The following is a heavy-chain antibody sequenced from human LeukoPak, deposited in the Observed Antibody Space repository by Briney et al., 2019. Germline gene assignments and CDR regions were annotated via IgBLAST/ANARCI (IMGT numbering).Heavy chain of an antibody. D-gene: IGHD1-26*01. CDR2: FYHNGGT. CDR1: GTAISSYF. Sequence: PSETLSLTCDISGTAISSYFWNWIWQSPTKGLEWIGYFYHNGGTSYNPSLRSRVTISVDSSQKRLSLQVTSMTAADTAIYYCAGGRMGRYYDHWGQGTLVAVST. J-gene: IGHJ4*02. CDR3: AGGRMGRYYDH. V-gene: IGHV4-59*08.